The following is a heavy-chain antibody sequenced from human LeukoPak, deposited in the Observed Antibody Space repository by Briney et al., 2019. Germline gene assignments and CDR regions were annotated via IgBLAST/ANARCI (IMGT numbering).Heavy chain of an antibody. V-gene: IGHV4-39*01. D-gene: IGHD7-27*01. CDR3: VSPILTGAAYYFDY. CDR1: GGSISSSSCY. CDR2: IYYSGST. Sequence: SETLSLTCTVSGGSISSSSCYWGWIRQPPGKGLGWIGSIYYSGSTYYNPSLKSRVTISVDTSKNQFSLKLSSVTAADTAVYYCVSPILTGAAYYFDYWGQGTLVTVSS. J-gene: IGHJ4*02.